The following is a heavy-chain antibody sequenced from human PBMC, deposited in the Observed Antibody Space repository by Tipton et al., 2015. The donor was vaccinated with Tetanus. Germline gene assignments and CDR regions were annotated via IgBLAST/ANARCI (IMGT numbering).Heavy chain of an antibody. CDR3: ARVSRRNFYFDY. Sequence: TLSLTCTVSGGSVRSGDYSWNWIRQPPGKGLEWLAYVSYSGRTNSNYSLKSRITISQETSKNQFSLNLTSVTVADSAVYFCARVSRRNFYFDYWGPGAQVTVSS. CDR1: GGSVRSGDYS. D-gene: IGHD2/OR15-2a*01. J-gene: IGHJ4*02. V-gene: IGHV4-61*08. CDR2: VSYSGRT.